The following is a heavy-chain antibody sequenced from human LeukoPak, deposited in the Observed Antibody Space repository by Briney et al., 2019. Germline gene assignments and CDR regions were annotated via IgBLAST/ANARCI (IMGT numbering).Heavy chain of an antibody. CDR2: IYYSGST. J-gene: IGHJ3*02. Sequence: PSETLSLTCTVSGGSISSGDYYWSWIRQPPGKGLEWIGYIYYSGSTYYNPSLKSRVTISVDTSKNQFSLKLSSVTAADTAVYYCARVIVVVPAAILSAFEIWGQGTMVTVSS. D-gene: IGHD2-2*01. V-gene: IGHV4-30-4*08. CDR1: GGSISSGDYY. CDR3: ARVIVVVPAAILSAFEI.